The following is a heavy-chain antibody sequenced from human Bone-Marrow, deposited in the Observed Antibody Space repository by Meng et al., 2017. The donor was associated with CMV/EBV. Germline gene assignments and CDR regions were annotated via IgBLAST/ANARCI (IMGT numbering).Heavy chain of an antibody. J-gene: IGHJ6*02. Sequence: GESLKISCAASGFTFSSYWMSWVRQAPGKGLEWVANIKQDGSEKYYVDSVKGRFTISRDNAKNSLYLQMNSLRAEDTAVYYCASLDPSGGSSSPFWYYYYGMDVWGPGNTVTVSS. D-gene: IGHD6-13*01. CDR1: GFTFSSYW. CDR2: IKQDGSEK. V-gene: IGHV3-7*01. CDR3: ASLDPSGGSSSPFWYYYYGMDV.